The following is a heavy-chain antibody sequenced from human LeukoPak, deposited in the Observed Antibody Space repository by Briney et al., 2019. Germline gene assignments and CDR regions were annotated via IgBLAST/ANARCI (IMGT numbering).Heavy chain of an antibody. D-gene: IGHD5-18*01. V-gene: IGHV1-69*13. CDR2: IIPIFGAA. CDR1: GGTSSSYA. Sequence: GASVKVSCKASGGTSSSYAISWVRQAPGQGLEWMGRIIPIFGAANYAQKFQGRVTITADESTSTAYMELSSLRSEDTAVYYCASVVGYSYGFDYWGQGTLVTVSS. J-gene: IGHJ4*02. CDR3: ASVVGYSYGFDY.